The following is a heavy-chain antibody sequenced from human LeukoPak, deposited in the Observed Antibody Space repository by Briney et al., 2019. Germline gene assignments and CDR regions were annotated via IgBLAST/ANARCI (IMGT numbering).Heavy chain of an antibody. CDR3: ARELGPSDSLGYCSSTSCYTVAFDI. CDR2: INPNSGDT. J-gene: IGHJ3*02. Sequence: ASVKVSCKASGYTFTGYYMHWVRQAPGQGLEWMGWINPNSGDTNYAQKFQGRVTMTRDTSISTAYMELSRLRSDDTAVYYCARELGPSDSLGYCSSTSCYTVAFDIWGQGTMVTVSS. CDR1: GYTFTGYY. V-gene: IGHV1-2*02. D-gene: IGHD2-2*02.